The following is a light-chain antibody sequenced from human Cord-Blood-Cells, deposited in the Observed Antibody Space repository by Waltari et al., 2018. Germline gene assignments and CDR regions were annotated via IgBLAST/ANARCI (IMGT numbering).Light chain of an antibody. CDR3: YSTDSSGNQCWV. CDR2: EDS. Sequence: SYELTQPPSVSVSPGQTARITCSGDALPKKYAYWYQQKSGQAPVLVIYEDSKRPSGIPERFSGSSSGTMATLTISGAQVEDEADYYCYSTDSSGNQCWVFGGGTKLTVL. V-gene: IGLV3-10*01. CDR1: ALPKKY. J-gene: IGLJ3*02.